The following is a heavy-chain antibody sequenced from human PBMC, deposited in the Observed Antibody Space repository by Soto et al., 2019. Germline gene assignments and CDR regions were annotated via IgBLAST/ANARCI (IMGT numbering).Heavy chain of an antibody. CDR1: GGSFSGYY. J-gene: IGHJ6*02. D-gene: IGHD1-26*01. Sequence: SETLSLTCTVYGGSFSGYYWSWIRQPPGKGLEWIGEINHSGSTNYNPSLKSRVTISVDTSKNQFSLKLSSVTAADTAVYYCARGSLSYYYYYGMDVWGPGTTVTVSS. V-gene: IGHV4-34*01. CDR2: INHSGST. CDR3: ARGSLSYYYYYGMDV.